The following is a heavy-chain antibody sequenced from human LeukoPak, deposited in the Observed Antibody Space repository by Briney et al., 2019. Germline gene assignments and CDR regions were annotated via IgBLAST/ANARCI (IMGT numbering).Heavy chain of an antibody. V-gene: IGHV1-69*05. D-gene: IGHD2-2*01. CDR1: GGTFSSYA. J-gene: IGHJ4*02. CDR2: IIPIFGTA. CDR3: ARGGGCSSTSCYSHFDY. Sequence: SVKVSCKASGGTFSSYAISWVRQAPGQGLESMGGIIPIFGTANYAQKFQGRVTITTDESTSTAYMELSSLRSEDTAVYYCARGGGCSSTSCYSHFDYWGQGTLVTVSS.